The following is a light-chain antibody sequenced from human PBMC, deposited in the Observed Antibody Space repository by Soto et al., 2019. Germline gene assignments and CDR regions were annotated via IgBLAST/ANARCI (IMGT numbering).Light chain of an antibody. CDR1: RGIANY. V-gene: IGKV1-16*01. Sequence: DIRMTQSPSSLSASVGDRVTITCRASRGIANYLAWFQQGPGKAPKSLIYGASTLQTGVPSRFSGSGVGTDFTLTIISLQPEDFGTYYCQQYDTHPLTFGGGTRVEI. CDR3: QQYDTHPLT. J-gene: IGKJ4*01. CDR2: GAS.